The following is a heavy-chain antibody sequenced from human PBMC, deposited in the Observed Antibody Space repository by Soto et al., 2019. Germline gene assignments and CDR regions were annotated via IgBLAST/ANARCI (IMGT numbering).Heavy chain of an antibody. D-gene: IGHD6-19*01. Sequence: PGGSLRLSCAASGFTFSSYVISWVRQAPGKGLEWVANIEQDGSDKYYVDSVKGRFAISRDNAKNSLYLQINNLRPEDTAVYYCAGGTGWLSDSWGQGTLVTVSS. CDR2: IEQDGSDK. J-gene: IGHJ4*02. CDR1: GFTFSSYV. V-gene: IGHV3-7*05. CDR3: AGGTGWLSDS.